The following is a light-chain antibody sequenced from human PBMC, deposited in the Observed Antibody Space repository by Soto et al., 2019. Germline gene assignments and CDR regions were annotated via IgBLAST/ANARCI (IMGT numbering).Light chain of an antibody. J-gene: IGKJ2*01. CDR1: QTISSS. CDR3: QQHNDYNAVT. CDR2: DAT. V-gene: IGKV1-5*01. Sequence: DIQMTQSPSTLSASVGDRVTITCRASQTISSSLAWYQFKPGKAPKLLIFDATTLHTGVPSRFSGTGFGTEFTLTITGLQPDDFATYYRQQHNDYNAVTFGQGTKVDIK.